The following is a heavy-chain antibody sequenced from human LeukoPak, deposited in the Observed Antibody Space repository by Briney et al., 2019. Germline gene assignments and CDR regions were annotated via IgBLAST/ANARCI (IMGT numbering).Heavy chain of an antibody. CDR2: MINGSNTI. CDR3: ARNGAIGSRSGGSCPLDY. Sequence: GGSLRLSCAASGFIFITYSMTWVRQAPGKGMEWVAYMINGSNTIYYADSVKGRFTVSRDNAKNSLFLQMNSLRAEDTAIYYCARNGAIGSRSGGSCPLDYWGQGTLVTVSS. V-gene: IGHV3-48*01. D-gene: IGHD2-15*01. J-gene: IGHJ4*02. CDR1: GFIFITYS.